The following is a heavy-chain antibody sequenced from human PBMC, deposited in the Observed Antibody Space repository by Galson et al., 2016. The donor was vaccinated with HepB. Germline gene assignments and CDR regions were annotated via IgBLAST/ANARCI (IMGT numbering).Heavy chain of an antibody. V-gene: IGHV1-69*13. D-gene: IGHD2-21*02. CDR3: AHTYGRRCDSLTFDD. CDR1: GGTFITHA. J-gene: IGHJ4*02. Sequence: SVKVSCKAFGGTFITHAIIWVRQAPGQGLEWMGTIIPNFGTTDYAQKLQGRVTITADESTDTAYMELSGLRSEDTAVYYCAHTYGRRCDSLTFDDWGQGTLVTVSS. CDR2: IIPNFGTT.